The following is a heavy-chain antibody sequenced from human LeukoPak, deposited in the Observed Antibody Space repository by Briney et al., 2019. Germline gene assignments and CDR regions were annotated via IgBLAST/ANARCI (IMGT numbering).Heavy chain of an antibody. V-gene: IGHV3-30*03. CDR2: ISYDGSNK. CDR1: GFTFSSYG. CDR3: ARNDYGDYYFDY. Sequence: GGSLRLSCAASGFTFSSYGMHWVRQAPGKGLEWVAVISYDGSNKYYADSVKGRFTISRDNSKNTLYLQMNSLSAEDTAVYYCARNDYGDYYFDYWGQGTLVTVSS. D-gene: IGHD4-17*01. J-gene: IGHJ4*02.